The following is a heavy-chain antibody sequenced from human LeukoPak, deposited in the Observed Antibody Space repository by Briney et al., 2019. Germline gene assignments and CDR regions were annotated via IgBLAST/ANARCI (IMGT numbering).Heavy chain of an antibody. CDR1: GGSISSYY. CDR2: IFYSGST. V-gene: IGHV4-59*01. J-gene: IGHJ4*02. CDR3: ARVRSVAGTPRDFDY. Sequence: PSETLSLTCTVSGGSISSYYWSWLRQPPGKGLEWIGYIFYSGSTNYNPSLKSRVTISVDTSKNQFSLKLSSVTAADTAVYYCARVRSVAGTPRDFDYWGQGTLVTVSS. D-gene: IGHD6-19*01.